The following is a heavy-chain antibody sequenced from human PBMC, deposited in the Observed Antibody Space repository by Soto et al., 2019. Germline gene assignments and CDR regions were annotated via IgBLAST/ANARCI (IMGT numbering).Heavy chain of an antibody. CDR2: IFYSGST. J-gene: IGHJ4*02. CDR1: SGSISSTIYS. V-gene: IGHV4-39*01. D-gene: IGHD6-13*01. Sequence: SETLSLTCTVSSGSISSTIYSWDWIRQPPGKGLEWIGSIFYSGSTYYNPSLKSRVTISVDTSASTAYMELSSLTSEDTAVYYCARWQQNFDYWGQGTLVTVSS. CDR3: ARWQQNFDY.